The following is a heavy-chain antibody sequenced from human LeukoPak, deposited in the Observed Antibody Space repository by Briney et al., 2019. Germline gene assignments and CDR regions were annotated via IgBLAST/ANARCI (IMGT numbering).Heavy chain of an antibody. CDR3: ARRLGGADVFDI. CDR1: GYSFSSYW. Sequence: RGESLKISCKGSGYSFSSYWIAWVRQMPGKGLEWMGIIYPGDSDSKYSRSFQGQVTTSADKSINTAYLQWSSLKASDSAMYYCARRLGGADVFDIWGRGTMVTVSS. J-gene: IGHJ3*02. V-gene: IGHV5-51*01. D-gene: IGHD3-16*01. CDR2: IYPGDSDS.